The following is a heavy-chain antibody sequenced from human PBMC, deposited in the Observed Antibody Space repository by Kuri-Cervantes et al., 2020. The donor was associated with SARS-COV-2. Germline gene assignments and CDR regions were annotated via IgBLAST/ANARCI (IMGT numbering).Heavy chain of an antibody. V-gene: IGHV4-34*01. J-gene: IGHJ4*02. CDR2: INHSGST. CDR1: GGSFSGYY. Sequence: SETLSLTCAVYGGSFSGYYWSWIRQPPGKGLEWIGEINHSGSTNYNPSLTSRVTISVDTSKNQFFLKLSSVTAADTAVYYCARDIAVASGYYFDYWGQGTLVTVSS. CDR3: ARDIAVASGYYFDY. D-gene: IGHD6-19*01.